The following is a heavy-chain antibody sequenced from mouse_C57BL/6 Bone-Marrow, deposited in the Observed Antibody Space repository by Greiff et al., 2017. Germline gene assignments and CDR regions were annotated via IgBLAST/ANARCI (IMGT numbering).Heavy chain of an antibody. J-gene: IGHJ1*03. CDR2: IYPGSGST. Sequence: QVHVKQPGAELVKPGASVKMSCKASGYTFTSYWITWVKQRPGQGLEWIGDIYPGSGSTNYNEKFKSKATLTVDTSSSTAYMQLSSLTSEDSAVYYWARILGGYFDVWGTGTTVTVSS. D-gene: IGHD3-3*01. CDR1: GYTFTSYW. V-gene: IGHV1-55*01. CDR3: ARILGGYFDV.